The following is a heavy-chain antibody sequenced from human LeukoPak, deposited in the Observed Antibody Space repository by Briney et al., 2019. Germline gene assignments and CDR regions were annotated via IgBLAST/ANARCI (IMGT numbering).Heavy chain of an antibody. J-gene: IGHJ4*02. CDR3: ARETIVGAVFDY. CDR1: GFTFSDYY. D-gene: IGHD1-26*01. V-gene: IGHV3-11*04. Sequence: PGGTLRLSCAASGFTFSDYYMSWIRQAPGKGLEWVSYISSSGSTIYYADSVKGRFTISRDNAKNSLYLQMNSLRAEDTAVYYCARETIVGAVFDYWGQGTLVTVSS. CDR2: ISSSGSTI.